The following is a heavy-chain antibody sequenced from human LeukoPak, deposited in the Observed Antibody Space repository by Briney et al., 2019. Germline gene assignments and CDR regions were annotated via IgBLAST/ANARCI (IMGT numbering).Heavy chain of an antibody. CDR2: ISSSSSYI. Sequence: GGSLGLSCAASGFTFSSYSMNWVRQAPGKGLEWVSSISSSSSYIYYADSVKGRFTISRDNAKNSLYLQMNSLRAEDTAVYYCARGGSTIFGVTAFDIWGQGTMVTVSS. V-gene: IGHV3-21*01. CDR3: ARGGSTIFGVTAFDI. CDR1: GFTFSSYS. D-gene: IGHD3-3*01. J-gene: IGHJ3*02.